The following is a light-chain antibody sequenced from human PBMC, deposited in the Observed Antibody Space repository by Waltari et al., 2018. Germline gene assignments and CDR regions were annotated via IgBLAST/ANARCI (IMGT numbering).Light chain of an antibody. Sequence: DIQMTQSPSSVSASVGDRVTLTCRASQVISSRIAWYQQKPGKAPKLLIDDASSLHSGVPSRFSGSGSGTDFTLTIRSLQPEDFATYYCQQVNSFPRTFGQGTKVEVK. CDR2: DAS. CDR1: QVISSR. V-gene: IGKV1-12*01. J-gene: IGKJ1*01. CDR3: QQVNSFPRT.